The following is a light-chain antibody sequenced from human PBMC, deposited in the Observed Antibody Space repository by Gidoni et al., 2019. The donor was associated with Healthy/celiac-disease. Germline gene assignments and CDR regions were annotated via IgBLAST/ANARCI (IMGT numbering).Light chain of an antibody. CDR1: QSVSSSY. V-gene: IGKV3-20*01. CDR2: GAS. J-gene: IGKJ1*01. Sequence: IVLTQFLRTLSLSPGERATLSCRASQSVSSSYLAWYQQKPGQAPRLLIYGASSRATGIPDRFSGSGSGTDFTLTISRLEPEDFAVYYCQQYGSSPPWTFGQGTKVEIK. CDR3: QQYGSSPPWT.